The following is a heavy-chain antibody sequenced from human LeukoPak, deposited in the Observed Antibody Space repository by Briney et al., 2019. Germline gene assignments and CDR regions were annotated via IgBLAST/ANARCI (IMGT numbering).Heavy chain of an antibody. Sequence: AAVKVCCAASGGSFSIYAISWVRQRPGQGLEWMGGTVPMFGGGDYAQKFQGRVTITADESTNTAHMELSSLRSEDTAVYYCARDPCSTSCYRGGYYCYYMDVWGKGTTVTVS. J-gene: IGHJ6*03. CDR3: ARDPCSTSCYRGGYYCYYMDV. CDR2: TVPMFGGG. D-gene: IGHD2-2*02. V-gene: IGHV1-69*01. CDR1: GGSFSIYA.